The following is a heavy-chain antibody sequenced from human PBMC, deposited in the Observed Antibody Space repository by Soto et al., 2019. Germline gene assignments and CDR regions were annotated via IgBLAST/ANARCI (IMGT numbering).Heavy chain of an antibody. V-gene: IGHV1-69*01. J-gene: IGHJ6*02. CDR2: IIPIFGTA. D-gene: IGHD3-3*01. Sequence: QVQLVQSGAEVKKPGSSVKVSCKASGGTFSSYAISWVRQAPGQGLEWMGGIIPIFGTANYAQKFQGRVTITADESTSTAYMELSSLRSEDTAVYYCARDGPRYYDFWSGSYYYYYYGMDVWGQGNTVTVSS. CDR1: GGTFSSYA. CDR3: ARDGPRYYDFWSGSYYYYYYGMDV.